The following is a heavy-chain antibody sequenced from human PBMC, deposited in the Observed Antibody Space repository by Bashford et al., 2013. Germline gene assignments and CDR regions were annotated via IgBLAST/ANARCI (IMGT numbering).Heavy chain of an antibody. Sequence: RPLLYSSETLSLTCTVSGGSISSYYWSWIRQPAGKGLEWIGRIFSTGSSNYHPSLKSRVTMSVDTSKNQVSLTLTSVTAADTAVYYCAKDKYNWNLPEFWGQGILVTVSS. V-gene: IGHV4-4*07. J-gene: IGHJ4*02. CDR3: AKDKYNWNLPEF. CDR2: IFSTGSS. CDR1: GGSISSYY. D-gene: IGHD1-7*01.